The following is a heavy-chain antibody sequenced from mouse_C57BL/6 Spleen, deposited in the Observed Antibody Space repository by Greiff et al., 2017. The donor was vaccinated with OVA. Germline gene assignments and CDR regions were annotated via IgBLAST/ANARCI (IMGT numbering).Heavy chain of an antibody. Sequence: EVKLQESGPGLVKPSQSLSLTCSVTGYSITSGYYWNWIRQFPGNKLEWMGYISYDGSNNYNPSLKNRISITRDTSKNQFFLKLNSVTTEDTATYYCARADWDGYFDVWGTGTTVTVSS. V-gene: IGHV3-6*01. J-gene: IGHJ1*03. CDR3: ARADWDGYFDV. CDR1: GYSITSGYY. D-gene: IGHD4-1*01. CDR2: ISYDGSN.